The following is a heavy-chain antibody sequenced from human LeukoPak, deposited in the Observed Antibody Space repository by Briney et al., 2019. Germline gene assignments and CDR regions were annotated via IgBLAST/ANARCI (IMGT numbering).Heavy chain of an antibody. CDR2: INHSGST. D-gene: IGHD1-26*01. J-gene: IGHJ4*02. CDR1: GGSFSGYY. Sequence: SETLSLTCAVYGGSFSGYYWTWIRQPPGKGLEWIGEINHSGSTNYNPSLKSRVTISVDTSKNQFPLKLSSVTAADTAVYYCARPMRNQYSGSYRPFDYWGQGTLVTVSS. V-gene: IGHV4-34*01. CDR3: ARPMRNQYSGSYRPFDY.